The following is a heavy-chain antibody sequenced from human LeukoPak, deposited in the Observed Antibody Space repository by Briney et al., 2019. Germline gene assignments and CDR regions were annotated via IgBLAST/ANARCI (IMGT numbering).Heavy chain of an antibody. J-gene: IGHJ5*02. CDR1: GYTFTSYD. CDR3: ARGPVSETTYYDILTSYYTGNWFDP. D-gene: IGHD3-9*01. CDR2: MNPNSGNT. Sequence: ASVTVSCKASGYTFTSYDINWVRQAPGQGLEWMGWMNPNSGNTGYAQKFQGRVTMTRNTSISTAYMELSSLRSEDTAVYYCARGPVSETTYYDILTSYYTGNWFDPWGQGTLVTVSS. V-gene: IGHV1-8*01.